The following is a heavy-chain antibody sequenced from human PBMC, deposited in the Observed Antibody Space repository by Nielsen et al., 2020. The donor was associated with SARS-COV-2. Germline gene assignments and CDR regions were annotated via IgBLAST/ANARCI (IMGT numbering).Heavy chain of an antibody. CDR2: IYTSGST. CDR3: ARGIDCSSTSCYPKRNWYFDL. J-gene: IGHJ2*01. CDR1: GGSISSYY. Sequence: SETLSLTCTVSGGSISSYYWSWIRQPAGKGLEWIGRIYTSGSTNYNPSLKSRVTMSVDTSKNQFSLKLSSVTAADTAVYYCARGIDCSSTSCYPKRNWYFDLWGRGTLVTVSS. V-gene: IGHV4-4*07. D-gene: IGHD2-2*01.